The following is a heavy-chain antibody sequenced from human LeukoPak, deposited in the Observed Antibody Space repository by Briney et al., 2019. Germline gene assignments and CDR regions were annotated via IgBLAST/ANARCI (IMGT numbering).Heavy chain of an antibody. CDR2: VHKSGST. CDR1: TDSITSNW. J-gene: IGHJ3*02. V-gene: IGHV4-4*02. CDR3: ARQPSGFDAFDI. Sequence: SETLSLTCAVSTDSITSNWWSWVRQPPGKGLEWIGEVHKSGSTNYYPSLQSRVTISIDKSKNQIALELTSVTAADTAVYYCARQPSGFDAFDIWGQGTMVTVSS.